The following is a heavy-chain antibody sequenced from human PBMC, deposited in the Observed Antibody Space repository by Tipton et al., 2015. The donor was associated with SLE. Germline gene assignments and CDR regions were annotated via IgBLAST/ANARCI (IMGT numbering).Heavy chain of an antibody. D-gene: IGHD1-26*01. J-gene: IGHJ4*02. CDR3: AREPQGGYFNY. Sequence: SLRLSCAASGFTFSNYVMHWVRQTPGKGLEWVAFISYDGNNKYYADSVKGRFTISRDNSKNTLYLQMNSLRAEDTAVYYCAREPQGGYFNYWGQGTLVPVSS. CDR1: GFTFSNYV. V-gene: IGHV3-30-3*01. CDR2: ISYDGNNK.